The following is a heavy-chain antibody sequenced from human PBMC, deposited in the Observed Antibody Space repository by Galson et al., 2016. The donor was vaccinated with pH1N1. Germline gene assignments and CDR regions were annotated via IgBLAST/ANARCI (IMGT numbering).Heavy chain of an antibody. CDR3: ARQRPPTEDWGYYFDY. V-gene: IGHV4-39*01. CDR2: IYYSGST. Sequence: LSLTCTVSGGSISSSSYYWGWIRQPPGKGLEWIGSIYYSGSTYYNPSLKSRVTISVDTSKNQFSLKLSSVTAADAAVYYCARQRPPTEDWGYYFDYWGQGTLVTVSS. CDR1: GGSISSSSYY. J-gene: IGHJ4*02. D-gene: IGHD3/OR15-3a*01.